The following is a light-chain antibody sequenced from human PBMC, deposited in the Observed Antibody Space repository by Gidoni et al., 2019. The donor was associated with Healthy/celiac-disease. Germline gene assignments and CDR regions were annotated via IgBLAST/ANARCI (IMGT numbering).Light chain of an antibody. CDR3: QQYYSTSFT. Sequence: DIVMTQSPDSLAVSLGERATINCKSSQSVLYSSNNKNYLAWYQQKPGQPPKLLIYWASTRESGAPERFSGSGSGTDFTLSISSLQAEDVAVYYCQQYYSTSFTFGPGTKVDIK. V-gene: IGKV4-1*01. CDR2: WAS. CDR1: QSVLYSSNNKNY. J-gene: IGKJ3*01.